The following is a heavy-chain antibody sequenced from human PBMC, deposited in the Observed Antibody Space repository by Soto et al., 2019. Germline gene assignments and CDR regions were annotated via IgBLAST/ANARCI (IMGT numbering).Heavy chain of an antibody. D-gene: IGHD6-6*01. Sequence: KQSQTLSLTCAISGDSVSSNSAAWNWIRQSPSRGLEWLGRTYYRSKWYNDYAVSVKSRITINPDTSKNQFSLQLNSVTPEDTAVYYCAREISPHVAARIYYYYGMDVWGQGTTVTVSS. CDR3: AREISPHVAARIYYYYGMDV. CDR2: TYYRSKWYN. CDR1: GDSVSSNSAA. J-gene: IGHJ6*02. V-gene: IGHV6-1*01.